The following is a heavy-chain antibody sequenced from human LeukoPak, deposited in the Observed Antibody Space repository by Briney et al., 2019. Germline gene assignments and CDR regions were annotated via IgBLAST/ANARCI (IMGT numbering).Heavy chain of an antibody. CDR1: QFTFSSYG. V-gene: IGHV3-33*03. CDR2: IWYDGSKQ. D-gene: IGHD2/OR15-2a*01. Sequence: TGGSLRLSCAGPQFTFSSYGMHWVRQAPGKGLEWAAVIWYDGSKQYYADSVQGRFTTSRHNSKNTLYLQMNSLRAEDTAVYYCAKELTVYNRGYYFDYWGQGTLVTVSS. J-gene: IGHJ4*02. CDR3: AKELTVYNRGYYFDY.